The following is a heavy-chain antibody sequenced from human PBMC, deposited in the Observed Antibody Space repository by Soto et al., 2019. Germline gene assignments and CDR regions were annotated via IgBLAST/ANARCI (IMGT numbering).Heavy chain of an antibody. CDR2: ISYDGSGK. V-gene: IGHV3-30-3*01. CDR1: GFSFSDYA. J-gene: IGHJ4*02. D-gene: IGHD3-22*01. Sequence: GGSLRLSCAASGFSFSDYAMHWLRQAPGKGLEWVAAISYDGSGKYFADSVKGRFTISRDNAKNSLYLQMNSLRAEDTAVYYCARAPYYYDSSGYWAYWGQGTLVTVSS. CDR3: ARAPYYYDSSGYWAY.